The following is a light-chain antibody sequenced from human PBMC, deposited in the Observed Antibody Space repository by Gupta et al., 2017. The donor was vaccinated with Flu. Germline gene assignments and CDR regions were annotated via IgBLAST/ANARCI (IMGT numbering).Light chain of an antibody. Sequence: TTSDVGGYNYVSWYQQRPGKAPKLMIYEVSKRPSGVPDRFSGSKSGNTASLTVSGLQAEDEADYYCSSYAGSNNLVFGGGTKLTVL. CDR1: TSDVGGYNY. J-gene: IGLJ2*01. CDR3: SSYAGSNNLV. CDR2: EVS. V-gene: IGLV2-8*01.